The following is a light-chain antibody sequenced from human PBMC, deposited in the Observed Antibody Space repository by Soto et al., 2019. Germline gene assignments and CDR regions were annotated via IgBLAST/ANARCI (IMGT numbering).Light chain of an antibody. CDR3: SSDTGSSPL. J-gene: IGLJ3*02. CDR2: DVS. CDR1: SSDFGGYNF. V-gene: IGLV2-14*01. Sequence: QSALTQPASVSGSPGQSITISCTGTSSDFGGYNFVSWYQQYPGKVPKLMIYDVSNRPSGVSNRFSGSKSGNTASLTISGLQAEDEADYYCSSDTGSSPLFGGGTKVTVL.